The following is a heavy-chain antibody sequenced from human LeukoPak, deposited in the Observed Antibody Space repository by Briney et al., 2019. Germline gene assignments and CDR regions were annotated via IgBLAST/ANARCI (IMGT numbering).Heavy chain of an antibody. D-gene: IGHD6-13*01. J-gene: IGHJ4*02. V-gene: IGHV3-13*01. CDR2: IAFAGDT. CDR3: ARAGYGSSWYVFDY. Sequence: GESLRLSCAASGFTFSSYDMHWVRQATGKGLEWVSAIAFAGDTFYPGSVKGRFTISRENAKNSLYLQMNSLRAEDTAVYYCARAGYGSSWYVFDYWGQGTLVTVSS. CDR1: GFTFSSYD.